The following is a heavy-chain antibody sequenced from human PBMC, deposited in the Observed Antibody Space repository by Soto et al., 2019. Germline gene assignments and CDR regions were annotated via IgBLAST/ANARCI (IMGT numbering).Heavy chain of an antibody. CDR3: ARAQYCSGGSCYVGYYYGMDV. D-gene: IGHD2-15*01. J-gene: IGHJ6*02. CDR1: GYTFTSYD. Sequence: QVQLVQSGAEVKKPGASVKVSCKASGYTFTSYDINWVRQATGQGLEWMGWMNPNSGNTGYAQKFQGRVTMTRNTSISTAYIELSSLRSEDTAVYYCARAQYCSGGSCYVGYYYGMDVWGQGTTVTVYS. V-gene: IGHV1-8*01. CDR2: MNPNSGNT.